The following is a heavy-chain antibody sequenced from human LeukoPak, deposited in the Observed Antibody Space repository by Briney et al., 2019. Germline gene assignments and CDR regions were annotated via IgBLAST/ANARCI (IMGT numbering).Heavy chain of an antibody. CDR1: GFTFSTYW. V-gene: IGHV3-7*03. CDR2: INQDGSQK. Sequence: GGSLRLSCAASGFTFSTYWMSWVRQAPGKGLEWVANINQDGSQKYYVDSVKGRFTISRDNAKNSLYLQMNSLRAEDTAVYYCAKVGTIDSSSDYWGQGTLVTVPS. D-gene: IGHD6-6*01. J-gene: IGHJ4*02. CDR3: AKVGTIDSSSDY.